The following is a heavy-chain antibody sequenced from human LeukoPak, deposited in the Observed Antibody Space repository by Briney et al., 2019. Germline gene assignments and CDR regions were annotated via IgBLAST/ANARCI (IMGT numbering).Heavy chain of an antibody. CDR1: GFTFDDYA. CDR3: ARDLKRAFDI. V-gene: IGHV3-9*01. Sequence: PGRSLRLSCAASGFTFDDYAMHWVRHAPGKGLEWVSGISWNSGSIGYADSVKGRFTISRDNAKNSLYLQMNSLRAEDTAVYYCARDLKRAFDIWDQGTMVTVPS. CDR2: ISWNSGSI. J-gene: IGHJ3*02.